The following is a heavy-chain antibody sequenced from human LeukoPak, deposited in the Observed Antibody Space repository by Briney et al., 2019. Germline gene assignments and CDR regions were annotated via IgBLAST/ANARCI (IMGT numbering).Heavy chain of an antibody. Sequence: GGSLRLSCAASGFTVSRNYMNWVRQAPGKGLEWVSVIYGGGSTYYADSVKGRFTISRDNSKSTLYLQMNSLRAEDTAVYYCARGAGNTVSTRFFDYWGQGTLVTVSS. CDR2: IYGGGST. CDR1: GFTVSRNY. J-gene: IGHJ4*02. V-gene: IGHV3-53*01. D-gene: IGHD5/OR15-5a*01. CDR3: ARGAGNTVSTRFFDY.